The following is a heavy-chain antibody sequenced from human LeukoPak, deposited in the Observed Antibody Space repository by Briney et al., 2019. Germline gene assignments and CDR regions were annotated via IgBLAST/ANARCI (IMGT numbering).Heavy chain of an antibody. V-gene: IGHV3-21*01. D-gene: IGHD3-22*01. CDR1: GFTFSSYS. J-gene: IGHJ4*02. CDR3: AREGNGYYYDSTGYYGFDY. CDR2: ISSSSSYI. Sequence: GGSLRLSCAASGFTFSSYSMNWVRQAPGKGLEWVSSISSSSSYIYYADSVKGRFTISRDNAKNSLYLQMNSLRAEDTAVYYCAREGNGYYYDSTGYYGFDYWGQGTLVTVSS.